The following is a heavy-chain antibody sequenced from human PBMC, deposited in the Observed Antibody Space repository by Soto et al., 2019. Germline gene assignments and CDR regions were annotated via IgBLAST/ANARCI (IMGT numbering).Heavy chain of an antibody. J-gene: IGHJ6*02. V-gene: IGHV5-51*07. D-gene: IGHD2-15*01. CDR2: IYPGDSDT. CDR3: ARRSRTSVDYYGMDV. Sequence: SQKRSEERPVGRVTRYWWWSYHQKPRKGLEWMGIIYPGDSDTRYSPSFQGQVTISADKSISTAYLQWGSLKTSDTAMYYCARRSRTSVDYYGMDVCGQRTMVTVPS. CDR1: VGRVTRYW.